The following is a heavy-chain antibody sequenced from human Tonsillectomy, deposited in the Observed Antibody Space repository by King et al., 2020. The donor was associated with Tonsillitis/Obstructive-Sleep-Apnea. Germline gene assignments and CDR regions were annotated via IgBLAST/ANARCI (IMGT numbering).Heavy chain of an antibody. CDR3: ARDGCSGSSCHKADAFDI. CDR1: GFTFSDYY. CDR2: ISSSSSYT. V-gene: IGHV3-11*06. J-gene: IGHJ3*02. D-gene: IGHD2-15*01. Sequence: QVQLVESGGGLVKPGGSLRLSCAASGFTFSDYYMSWIRQAPGKGLEWVSYISSSSSYTNYADSVKGRFTISRDNAKNSLYLQMNSLRAEDTAVYYCARDGCSGSSCHKADAFDIWGQGTMVTVSS.